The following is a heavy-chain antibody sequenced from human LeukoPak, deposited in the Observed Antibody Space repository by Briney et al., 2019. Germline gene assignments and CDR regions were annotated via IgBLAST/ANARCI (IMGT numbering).Heavy chain of an antibody. CDR2: INPSGGST. CDR3: ARPLEGYGGNLLAVAGY. V-gene: IGHV1-46*01. D-gene: IGHD4-23*01. J-gene: IGHJ4*02. CDR1: GYTFTSYY. Sequence: APVKVSCKASGYTFTSYYMHWVRQAPGQGLEWMGIINPSGGSTSYAQKFQGRATMTRDTSTSTVYMELSSLRSEDTAVYYCARPLEGYGGNLLAVAGYWGQGTLVTVSS.